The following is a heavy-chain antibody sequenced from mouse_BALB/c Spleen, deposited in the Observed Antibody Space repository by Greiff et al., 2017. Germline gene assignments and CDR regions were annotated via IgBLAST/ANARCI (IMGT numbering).Heavy chain of an antibody. V-gene: IGHV2-2*02. CDR2: IWSGGST. CDR3: ASLYYRYDVYAMDY. Sequence: VKVEESGPGLVQPSQSLSITCTVSGFSLTSYGVHWVRQSPGKGLAWLGVIWSGGSTDYNAAFISRLSISKDNSKSQVFFKMNSLQANDTAIYYCASLYYRYDVYAMDYWGQGTSVTVSS. D-gene: IGHD2-14*01. J-gene: IGHJ4*01. CDR1: GFSLTSYG.